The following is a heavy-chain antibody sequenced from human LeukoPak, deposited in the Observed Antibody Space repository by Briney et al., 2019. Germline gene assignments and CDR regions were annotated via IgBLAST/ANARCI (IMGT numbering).Heavy chain of an antibody. V-gene: IGHV3-30*04. D-gene: IGHD2-8*01. CDR3: ARDAWSVRSYFDY. CDR2: ISYDIYSI. CDR1: GFTFTSYS. Sequence: GGSLRLSCAASGFTFTSYSMHWVRQAPGKGLEWVAVISYDIYSIYYADSVRGRFTISRDNSENTLYLQMNSLRGEDTAVYYCARDAWSVRSYFDYWGQGTLVTVSS. J-gene: IGHJ4*02.